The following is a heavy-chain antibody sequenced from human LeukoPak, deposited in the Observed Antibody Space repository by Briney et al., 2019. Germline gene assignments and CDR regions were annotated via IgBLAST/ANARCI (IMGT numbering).Heavy chain of an antibody. V-gene: IGHV3-23*01. CDR3: ARARAAAGTFLFDY. J-gene: IGHJ4*02. D-gene: IGHD6-13*01. CDR2: INGSGGST. Sequence: GGSLRLSCAASGFTFSSCAMSWVRQAPGKGLEWVSTINGSGGSTYYADSVKGRFTISRDDSKNTLYLQMNSLRAEDTAVYYCARARAAAGTFLFDYWGQGILVTVSS. CDR1: GFTFSSCA.